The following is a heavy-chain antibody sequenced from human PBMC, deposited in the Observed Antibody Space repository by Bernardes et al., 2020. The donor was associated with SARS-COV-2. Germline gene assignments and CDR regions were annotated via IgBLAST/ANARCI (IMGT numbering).Heavy chain of an antibody. CDR1: GCSISSSSHY. V-gene: IGHV4-39*01. Sequence: SETLSLTCTVSGCSISSSSHYLGWIRQPPGKGLEWNASIYYTGSTYYSPSLKSRVTVSLDMSKSQLSLRVSSVTAADTAVYYCARAPASNGFDIWGQGTTVTVSS. CDR3: ARAPASNGFDI. J-gene: IGHJ3*02. CDR2: IYYTGST.